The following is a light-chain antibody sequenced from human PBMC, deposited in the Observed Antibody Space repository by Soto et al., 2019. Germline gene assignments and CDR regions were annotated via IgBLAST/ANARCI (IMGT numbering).Light chain of an antibody. Sequence: QMTQSPSTLSASVGARVTITCRASQSISTWLAWYKQKPGKAPKILIYDASSLESGVPSRFSGSGSGTDFTLTIRSLKPEDFATYYCQQSYSTPVTFGQGTK. CDR3: QQSYSTPVT. V-gene: IGKV1-5*01. CDR1: QSISTW. CDR2: DAS. J-gene: IGKJ1*01.